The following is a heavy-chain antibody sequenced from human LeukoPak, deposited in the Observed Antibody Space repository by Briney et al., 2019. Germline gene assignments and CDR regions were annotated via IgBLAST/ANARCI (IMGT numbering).Heavy chain of an antibody. CDR1: GYTFTGYY. D-gene: IGHD1-26*01. J-gene: IGHJ5*02. CDR3: AREPVPGGYRGSWFDP. CDR2: INPNSGGT. Sequence: ASVKVSCKASGYTFTGYYMHWVRQAPGQGLEWMGWINPNSGGTSYAQKFQGRVTMTRDTSISTGYMELSRLTSDDTAVYYCAREPVPGGYRGSWFDPWGQGTLVTVSS. V-gene: IGHV1-2*02.